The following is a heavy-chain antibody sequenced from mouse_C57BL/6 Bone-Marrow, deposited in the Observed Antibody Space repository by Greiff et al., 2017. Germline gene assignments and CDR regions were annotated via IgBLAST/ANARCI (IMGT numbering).Heavy chain of an antibody. CDR1: GYTFTDYE. V-gene: IGHV1-15*01. Sequence: VQLQQSGAELVRPGASVTLSCKASGYTFTDYEMHWVKQTPVHGLEWIGAIDPETGGTAYNQKFKGKAILTADKSSSTAYMELRSLTSEDSAVYYCTRNYGNYVLAMDYWGQGTSVTVSS. CDR2: IDPETGGT. CDR3: TRNYGNYVLAMDY. J-gene: IGHJ4*01. D-gene: IGHD2-1*01.